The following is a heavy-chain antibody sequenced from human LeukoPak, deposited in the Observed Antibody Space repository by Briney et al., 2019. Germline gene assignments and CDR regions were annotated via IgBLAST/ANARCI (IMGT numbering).Heavy chain of an antibody. J-gene: IGHJ5*02. D-gene: IGHD2-2*02. CDR2: MYYSGST. Sequence: SETLSLTCTVSGDSIRSSSYYWGWVRQPRGKGREWIVSMYYSGSTYYNPSLKTRVTISVATSTNQFSLKLSSVTAADTAVYYCAREPRTCSRTSCYRGWFDPWGQGTLVTVSS. CDR1: GDSIRSSSYY. V-gene: IGHV4-39*07. CDR3: AREPRTCSRTSCYRGWFDP.